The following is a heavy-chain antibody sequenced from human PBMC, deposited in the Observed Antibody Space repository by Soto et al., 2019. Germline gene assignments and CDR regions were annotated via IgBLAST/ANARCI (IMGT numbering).Heavy chain of an antibody. CDR1: GYTFTGYY. V-gene: IGHV1-2*04. J-gene: IGHJ3*02. CDR2: INPNSGGA. CDR3: ARDYYDGNASYGFEI. D-gene: IGHD3-16*01. Sequence: QVRLVQSGAEVKKPGASVKVSCKASGYTFTGYYIHWVRQAPGQGLEWMGWINPNSGGANIAQKFQGWVTMTRDTSISTTYMELSRLRSNDTAVYFCARDYYDGNASYGFEIWGQGTMVTVAS.